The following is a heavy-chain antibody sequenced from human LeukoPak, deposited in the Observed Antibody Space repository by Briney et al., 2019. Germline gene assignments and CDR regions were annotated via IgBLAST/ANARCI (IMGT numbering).Heavy chain of an antibody. CDR2: IYYSGST. CDR1: GGSISSSSYY. J-gene: IGHJ4*02. CDR3: ARDLIVPDAMTGSGSYSTDY. D-gene: IGHD3-10*01. V-gene: IGHV4-39*07. Sequence: SETLSLTCTVSGGSISSSSYYWGWIRQPPGKGLEWIGSIYYSGSTYYNPSLKSRVTISVDTSKNQFSLKLSSVTAAGTAVYYCARDLIVPDAMTGSGSYSTDYWGQGTLATVSS.